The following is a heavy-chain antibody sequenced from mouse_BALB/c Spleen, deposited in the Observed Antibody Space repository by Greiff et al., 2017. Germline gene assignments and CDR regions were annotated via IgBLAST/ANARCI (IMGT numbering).Heavy chain of an antibody. Sequence: EVQLVESGGGLVKPGGSLKLSCAASGFTFSDYYMYWVRQTPEKRLEWVATISDGGSYTYYPDSVKGRFTISRDNAKNNLYLQMSSLKSEDTAMYYCARDRYYRYDGYAMDYWGQGTSVTVSS. D-gene: IGHD2-14*01. CDR2: ISDGGSYT. CDR3: ARDRYYRYDGYAMDY. J-gene: IGHJ4*01. CDR1: GFTFSDYY. V-gene: IGHV5-4*02.